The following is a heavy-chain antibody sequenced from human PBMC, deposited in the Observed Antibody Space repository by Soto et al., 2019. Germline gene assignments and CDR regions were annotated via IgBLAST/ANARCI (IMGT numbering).Heavy chain of an antibody. J-gene: IGHJ6*03. CDR1: GFTFRSYG. Sequence: QVEVVESGGGVVQSGGSLRLSCVASGFTFRSYGMHWVRQAPGKGLEWVAVISYDGSNKYYADSVKGRFSISRDNSKNTLYLQMNSLKAEDTALYYCAKDLAECTYCPNKYYYSMDVWGKGTAVTVSS. CDR3: AKDLAECTYCPNKYYYSMDV. D-gene: IGHD1-26*01. CDR2: ISYDGSNK. V-gene: IGHV3-30*18.